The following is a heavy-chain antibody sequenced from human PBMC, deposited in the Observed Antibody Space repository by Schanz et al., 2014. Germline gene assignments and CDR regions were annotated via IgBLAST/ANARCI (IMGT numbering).Heavy chain of an antibody. CDR2: INPSGGGT. CDR1: GYTFVSYS. V-gene: IGHV1-46*01. D-gene: IGHD6-6*01. Sequence: QVQLVQSGAEVKKPGASVKVSCKASGYTFVSYSMHWVRQAPGQGLEWMGIINPSGGGTTYAQKFQGRVTMTRDTSTSTVYMELSSLRSEDTAVYYCARDQSPYTNSSDVRYVDYWGQGSLVTVSS. J-gene: IGHJ4*02. CDR3: ARDQSPYTNSSDVRYVDY.